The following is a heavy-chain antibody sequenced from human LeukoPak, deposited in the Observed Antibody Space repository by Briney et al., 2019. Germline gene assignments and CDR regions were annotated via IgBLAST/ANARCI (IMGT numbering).Heavy chain of an antibody. V-gene: IGHV3-9*01. CDR3: AKHLTATNTYIFFGLDV. CDR1: GYSFKDYG. Sequence: GGSLRLSCAATGYSFKDYGMHWVREPPGKGLEWVSAINWNGGGTDYADSVKGRFTIFRDNAKNSLYLQLSSLRPEDTALYYCAKHLTATNTYIFFGLDVWGQGTSVTVSS. CDR2: INWNGGGT. J-gene: IGHJ6*02. D-gene: IGHD1-26*01.